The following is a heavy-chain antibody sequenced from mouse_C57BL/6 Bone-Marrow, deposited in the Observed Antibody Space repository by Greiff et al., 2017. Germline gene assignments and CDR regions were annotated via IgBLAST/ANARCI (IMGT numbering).Heavy chain of an antibody. CDR2: IDPENGDT. J-gene: IGHJ1*03. CDR3: PIRWYFDV. CDR1: GFNIKDDY. Sequence: EVQLQQSGAELVRPGASVKLSCTASGFNIKDDYMHWVKQRPEQGLEWIGWIDPENGDTEYASKFQGKATITADTSSNTAYLQLSSLTSEDTAVYYCPIRWYFDVWGTGTTVTVSS. V-gene: IGHV14-4*01.